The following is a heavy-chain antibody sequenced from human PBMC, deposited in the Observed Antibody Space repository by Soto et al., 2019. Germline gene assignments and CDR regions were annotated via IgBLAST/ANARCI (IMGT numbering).Heavy chain of an antibody. V-gene: IGHV3-11*01. CDR3: ARQYYDFWSGPDYYYYMDV. Sequence: GGSLRLSCAASGFTFSDYYMSWIRQAPGKGLEWVSYISSSGSTIYYADSVKGRFTISRDNAKNSLYLQMNSLRAEDTAVYYCARQYYDFWSGPDYYYYMDVWGKGTTVTVSS. J-gene: IGHJ6*03. CDR2: ISSSGSTI. D-gene: IGHD3-3*01. CDR1: GFTFSDYY.